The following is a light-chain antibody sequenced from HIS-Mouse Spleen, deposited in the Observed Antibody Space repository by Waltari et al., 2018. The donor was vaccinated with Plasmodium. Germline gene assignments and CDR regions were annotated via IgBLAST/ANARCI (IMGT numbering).Light chain of an antibody. CDR2: EGS. V-gene: IGLV2-23*03. CDR1: SRDVGSYNL. J-gene: IGLJ2*01. Sequence: QSALTQPASVSGSPGQSITISCPGTSRDVGSYNLFSWYKQHPGKAPKLMIYEGSKRPSGVSNRFSGSKSGNTASLTISGLQAEDEADYYCCSYAGSSTFVVFGGGTKLTVL. CDR3: CSYAGSSTFVV.